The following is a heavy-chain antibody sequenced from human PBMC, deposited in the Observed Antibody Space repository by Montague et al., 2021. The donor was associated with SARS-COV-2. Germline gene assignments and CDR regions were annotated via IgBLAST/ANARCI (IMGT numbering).Heavy chain of an antibody. CDR2: IYGSGAT. Sequence: SETLSLTCTVSAGAIRDTDYFWGWIRQPHGKGLEWIGCIYGSGATYHNPSLKSRVTISVDTSKNQFSLKLSSVTAADTAVYYCARHRNSLGSFNCFAPWGQGTLVTVSS. D-gene: IGHD2/OR15-2a*01. CDR3: ARHRNSLGSFNCFAP. CDR1: AGAIRDTDYF. J-gene: IGHJ5*02. V-gene: IGHV4-39*01.